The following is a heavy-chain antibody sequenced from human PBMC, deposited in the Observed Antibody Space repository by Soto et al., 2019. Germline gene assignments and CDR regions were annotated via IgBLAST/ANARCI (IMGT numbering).Heavy chain of an antibody. CDR2: IYYSGST. CDR3: ARDPIAATTNYGMDV. Sequence: QVQLQESGPGLVKPSQTLSLTCTVSGDSISSGDYYWSWIRQPPGKGLEWIGYIYYSGSTYYNPSLKSRVTISVDTSKNQFSLKLSSVTAADTAVYYCARDPIAATTNYGMDVWGQGTTVTVSS. V-gene: IGHV4-30-4*01. J-gene: IGHJ6*02. CDR1: GDSISSGDYY. D-gene: IGHD6-13*01.